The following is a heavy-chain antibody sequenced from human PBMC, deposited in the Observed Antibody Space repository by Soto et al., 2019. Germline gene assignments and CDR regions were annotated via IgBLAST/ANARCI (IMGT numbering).Heavy chain of an antibody. J-gene: IGHJ4*02. Sequence: GESLKISCEASGYSFSTYWIGWVRQMPGKGLEWVGLIYAANSETRYSPSFQGQVTLSVDKSISTAYLQWSSLKASDTAMYYCARHVNGQGYWGQGTLVTVSS. V-gene: IGHV5-51*01. CDR2: IYAANSET. CDR3: ARHVNGQGY. CDR1: GYSFSTYW.